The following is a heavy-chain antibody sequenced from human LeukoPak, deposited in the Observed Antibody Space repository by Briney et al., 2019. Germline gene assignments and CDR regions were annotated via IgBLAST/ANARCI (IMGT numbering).Heavy chain of an antibody. J-gene: IGHJ4*02. CDR1: GYTFTNYA. V-gene: IGHV7-4-1*02. CDR2: INTNTGNP. Sequence: GASVKVSCTASGYTFTNYAMNWVRQAPGQGLVWMGWINTNTGNPTYAQGFTGRFVFSLDTLVSTAYLQISRLKPEDTAVYYCARDVRGGSYSSSPFDYWGQGTGLTDYWGQGTLVTVSS. CDR3: ARDVRGGSYSSSPFDYWGQGTGLTDY. D-gene: IGHD6-13*01.